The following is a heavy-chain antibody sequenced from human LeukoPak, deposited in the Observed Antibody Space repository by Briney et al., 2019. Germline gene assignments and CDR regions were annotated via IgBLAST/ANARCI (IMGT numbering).Heavy chain of an antibody. CDR1: GGSISSYY. J-gene: IGHJ5*02. V-gene: IGHV4-34*01. Sequence: PSETLSLTCTISGGSISSYYWSWIRQPPGKGLEWIGEINNSGSTNYNPSLKSRVTISVDTSKNQFSLKLSSVTAADTAVYYCARGLWFGELLSSKVLNWFDPWVQGTLVTVSS. CDR3: ARGLWFGELLSSKVLNWFDP. CDR2: INNSGST. D-gene: IGHD3-10*01.